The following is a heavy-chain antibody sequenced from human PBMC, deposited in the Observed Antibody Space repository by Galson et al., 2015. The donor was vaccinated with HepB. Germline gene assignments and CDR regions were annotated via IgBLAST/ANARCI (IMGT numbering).Heavy chain of an antibody. J-gene: IGHJ6*02. D-gene: IGHD2-2*01. CDR1: GFSLRTSGVG. CDR3: ARIREYQTGGMDV. V-gene: IGHV2-70*01. Sequence: PALVKPPQTLTLTCTFSGFSLRTSGVGVGWIRQPPGKALEWLALIDWDDDKYYSTSLKTRLTISKDTSKNQVVLTMTNMDPVDTATYYCARIREYQTGGMDVWGQGTTVTVSS. CDR2: IDWDDDK.